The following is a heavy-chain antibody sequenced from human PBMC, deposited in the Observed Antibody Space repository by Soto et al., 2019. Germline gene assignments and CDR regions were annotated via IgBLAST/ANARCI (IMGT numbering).Heavy chain of an antibody. CDR2: IWYDGSNK. Sequence: GGSLRLSCAASGFTFSSYGMHWVRQAPGKGLEWVAVIWYDGSNKYYADSVKGRFTISRDNSKNTLYLQMNSLRAEDTAVYYCARDPNTDTAMALFPWFDPWGQGTLVTVSS. D-gene: IGHD5-18*01. CDR3: ARDPNTDTAMALFPWFDP. V-gene: IGHV3-33*01. CDR1: GFTFSSYG. J-gene: IGHJ5*02.